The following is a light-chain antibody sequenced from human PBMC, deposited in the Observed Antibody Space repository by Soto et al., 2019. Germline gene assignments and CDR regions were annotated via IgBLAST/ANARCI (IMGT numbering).Light chain of an antibody. CDR1: SSNIAKNY. J-gene: IGLJ2*01. V-gene: IGLV1-51*01. CDR3: GTWDISLSVV. CDR2: DND. Sequence: QCALTQPPSVSAAPGQKVTISCSGSSSNIAKNYVYWYQQLPGTAPKLLIFDNDKRPSGIPDRFSGSKSGTSATLGITGLQTGDEADYYCGTWDISLSVVFGGGTKLTAL.